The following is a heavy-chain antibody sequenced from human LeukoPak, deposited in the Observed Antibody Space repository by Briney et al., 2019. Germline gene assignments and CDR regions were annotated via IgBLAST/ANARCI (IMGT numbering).Heavy chain of an antibody. D-gene: IGHD3-9*01. CDR1: GFTFSSYD. J-gene: IGHJ6*02. CDR2: IGTAGDT. Sequence: PGGSLRLSCAASGFTFSSYDMHWVRQATGKGLEWVSAIGTAGDTYYPGSVKGRFTISRENAKNSLYLQMNSLRAGDTAVYYCARGHCDILTGDYYYYGMDVWGQGTTVTVSS. CDR3: ARGHCDILTGDYYYYGMDV. V-gene: IGHV3-13*01.